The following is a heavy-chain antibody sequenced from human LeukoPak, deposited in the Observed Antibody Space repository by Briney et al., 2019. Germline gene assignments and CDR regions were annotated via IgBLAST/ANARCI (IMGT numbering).Heavy chain of an antibody. CDR1: EFSVGSNY. Sequence: GGSLRLSCAASEFSVGSNYMTWVRQAPGKGLEWASLIYSGGSTYYADSVKGRFTISRDNSKNTLYLQMNSLRAEDTAVYYCARDRPLVGPGQYHSSFDPWGRGTLVTVSS. CDR3: ARDRPLVGPGQYHSSFDP. CDR2: IYSGGST. V-gene: IGHV3-66*01. D-gene: IGHD2-2*01. J-gene: IGHJ5*02.